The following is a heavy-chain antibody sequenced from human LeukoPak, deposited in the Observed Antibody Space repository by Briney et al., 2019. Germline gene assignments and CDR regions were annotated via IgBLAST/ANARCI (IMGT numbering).Heavy chain of an antibody. Sequence: GGSLRLSCAASGFIFNNFGMHWVRQAPGKGLEWVAFIWYDGSNKYYADSVKGRFTISRDNSKNTLYLQMNSLRAEDTAVYYCAELGITMIGGVWGKGTTVTISS. D-gene: IGHD3-10*02. J-gene: IGHJ6*04. CDR2: IWYDGSNK. CDR3: AELGITMIGGV. V-gene: IGHV3-30*02. CDR1: GFIFNNFG.